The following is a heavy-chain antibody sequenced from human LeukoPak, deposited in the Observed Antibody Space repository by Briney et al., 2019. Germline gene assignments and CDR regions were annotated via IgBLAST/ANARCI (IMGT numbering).Heavy chain of an antibody. CDR2: IYSGGST. V-gene: IGHV3-53*01. CDR1: GFTFSSYA. CDR3: ARDGSSSWSTDRYYYYYGMDV. J-gene: IGHJ6*02. Sequence: GGSLRLSCAGSGFTFSSYAMSWVRQAPGKGLEWVSVIYSGGSTYYADSVKGRFTISRDNSKNTLYLQMNSLRAEDTAVYYCARDGSSSWSTDRYYYYYGMDVWGQGTTVTVSS. D-gene: IGHD6-13*01.